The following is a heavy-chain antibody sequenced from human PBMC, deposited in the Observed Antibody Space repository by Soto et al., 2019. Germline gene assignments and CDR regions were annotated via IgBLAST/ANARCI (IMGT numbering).Heavy chain of an antibody. CDR3: ATDQHGDYAVDY. CDR1: GYTLTELS. J-gene: IGHJ4*02. D-gene: IGHD4-17*01. Sequence: ASVKVSCKVSGYTLTELSMHWVRQAPGKGLEWMGGFDPEDGETIYAQKFQGRVTMTEDTSTDTAYMELSSLRSEDTAVYYCATDQHGDYAVDYWGQGTLVTSPQ. CDR2: FDPEDGET. V-gene: IGHV1-24*01.